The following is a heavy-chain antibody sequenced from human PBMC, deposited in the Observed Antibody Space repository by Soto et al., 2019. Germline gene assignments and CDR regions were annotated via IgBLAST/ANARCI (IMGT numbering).Heavy chain of an antibody. V-gene: IGHV4-30-2*01. CDR3: ARAGAKRSSEWPHWFDP. CDR2: IYHSGST. J-gene: IGHJ5*02. D-gene: IGHD3-3*01. CDR1: GGSISSGGYS. Sequence: QLQLQESGLGLVQPSQTLSLTCAVSGGSISSGGYSWSWIRQPPGKGLEWIGYIYHSGSTFYNPSLRSRVIISVDRSKNEFSIKMNSVTAADTAMDYCARAGAKRSSEWPHWFDPWGQGTLVTVSS.